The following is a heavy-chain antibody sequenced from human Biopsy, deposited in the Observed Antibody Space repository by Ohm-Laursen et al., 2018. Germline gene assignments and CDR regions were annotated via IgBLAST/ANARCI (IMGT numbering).Heavy chain of an antibody. CDR3: ARHAPSYSGSYWGYFDL. Sequence: SETLSLTCTVSGDSISSYYWSWIRQPPGKGLEWIGYIYYTGSTNYNPSLKSRVTISVDTSMNHPSLRLTSVTAADTAVYYCARHAPSYSGSYWGYFDLWGRGTLVTVSS. V-gene: IGHV4-59*08. CDR2: IYYTGST. J-gene: IGHJ2*01. CDR1: GDSISSYY. D-gene: IGHD1-26*01.